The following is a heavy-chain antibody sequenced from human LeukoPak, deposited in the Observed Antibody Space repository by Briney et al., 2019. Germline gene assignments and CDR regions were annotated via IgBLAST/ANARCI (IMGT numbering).Heavy chain of an antibody. D-gene: IGHD3-10*01. Sequence: PGGSLRLSCAASGVTFSRYWMYWVRQAPGKGLVWVSGIYSDGNDRRYADSVRGRFTISRDNSKNTLYLQMNSLRAEDTAVYYCARAPGSYYFDYWGQGTLVTVSS. J-gene: IGHJ4*02. V-gene: IGHV3-74*01. CDR3: ARAPGSYYFDY. CDR2: IYSDGNDR. CDR1: GVTFSRYW.